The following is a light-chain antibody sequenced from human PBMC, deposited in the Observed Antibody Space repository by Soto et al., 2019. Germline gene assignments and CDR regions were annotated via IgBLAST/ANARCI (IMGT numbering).Light chain of an antibody. CDR3: QQYDTFPT. CDR2: DAS. Sequence: DIQMTQSPSTLSASVGDRVTITCRASQSLGSWLARYQQKPGKAPKLLIFDASSLQRGVPSRFTGSGSGTEFTLTITSLQPDDFATYYCQQYDTFPTFGQGTKVEIK. J-gene: IGKJ1*01. V-gene: IGKV1-5*01. CDR1: QSLGSW.